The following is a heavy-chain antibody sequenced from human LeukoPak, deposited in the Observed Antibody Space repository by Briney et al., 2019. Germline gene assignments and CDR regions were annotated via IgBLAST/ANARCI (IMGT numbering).Heavy chain of an antibody. CDR1: GFTFSSYG. CDR3: AKASLTGGSFDY. CDR2: ISYDGSNK. J-gene: IGHJ4*02. V-gene: IGHV3-30*18. D-gene: IGHD1-26*01. Sequence: GGSLRLSCAAPGFTFSSYGMHWVRQAPGKGLEWVAVISYDGSNKYYADSVKGRFTISRDNSKNTLYLQMNSLRAEDTAVYYCAKASLTGGSFDYWGQGTLVTVSS.